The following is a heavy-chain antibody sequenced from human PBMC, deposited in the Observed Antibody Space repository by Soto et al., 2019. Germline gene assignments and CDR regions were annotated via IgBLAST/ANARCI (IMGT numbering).Heavy chain of an antibody. CDR2: ISPMFGAA. D-gene: IGHD3-10*01. Sequence: QVQLVQSGAEMKKPGSSVKVSCQSSGGTFNTYAMNWVRQSPGQGPEWMGDISPMFGAANYAPKFQGRVTITADECTGTSYMRWSSLTSEETALYFCAREVQVHTPAFVYWGQGTLVTVSS. V-gene: IGHV1-69*19. CDR3: AREVQVHTPAFVY. J-gene: IGHJ4*02. CDR1: GGTFNTYA.